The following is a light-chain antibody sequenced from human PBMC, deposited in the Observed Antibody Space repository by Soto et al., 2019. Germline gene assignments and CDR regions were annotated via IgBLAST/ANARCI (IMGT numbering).Light chain of an antibody. CDR3: PQANSFPIT. J-gene: IGKJ5*01. Sequence: DLQMTQSPSSVSASVGDRVTITCRASQGISSWLAWYQQKAGTAPKLLIYDASSLQSGVPSRFSGSGSWADFSLTISSLQPEDFATYYGPQANSFPITFGQGTRLESK. CDR1: QGISSW. CDR2: DAS. V-gene: IGKV1D-12*01.